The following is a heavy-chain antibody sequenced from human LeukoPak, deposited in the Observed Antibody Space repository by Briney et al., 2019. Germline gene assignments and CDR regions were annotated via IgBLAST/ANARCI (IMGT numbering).Heavy chain of an antibody. CDR1: GYTFTAYY. J-gene: IGHJ4*02. CDR2: LNPNSGGT. Sequence: ASVKVSCKAFGYTFTAYYMHWVRQATGQGLEWMGWLNPNSGGTNYAQEFQGRASMSRHTSISTAYMDLSRLKSDDSAVYYCPREGIPAGGVYYWGQGTLVTVSS. D-gene: IGHD6-13*01. CDR3: PREGIPAGGVYY. V-gene: IGHV1-2*02.